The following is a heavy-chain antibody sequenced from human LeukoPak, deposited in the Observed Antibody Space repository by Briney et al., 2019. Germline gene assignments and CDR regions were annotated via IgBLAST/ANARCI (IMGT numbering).Heavy chain of an antibody. CDR2: IRGNVDTT. CDR3: AKGQELDDGVFDS. D-gene: IGHD4-17*01. CDR1: GFTFSSYG. Sequence: GGSLRLSCAASGFTFSSYGMTWVRQTPGEGLEWVSTIRGNVDTTHYADSVKGRFTISRDNSKNTLYLQMNSLRAEDTAIYYCAKGQELDDGVFDSWGQGALVTVSS. V-gene: IGHV3-23*01. J-gene: IGHJ4*02.